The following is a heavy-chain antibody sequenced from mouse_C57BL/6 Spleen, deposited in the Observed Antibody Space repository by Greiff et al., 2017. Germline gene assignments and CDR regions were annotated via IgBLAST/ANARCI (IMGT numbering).Heavy chain of an antibody. CDR3: ARRNGNSYYFDY. V-gene: IGHV1-50*01. CDR1: GYTFTSYW. J-gene: IGHJ2*01. Sequence: QVQLQQSGAELVKPGASVKLSCKASGYTFTSYWMQWVKQRPGQGLEWIGEIDPSDSYTNYNQKFKGKATLTVDTSSSTAYMQLSSLTSEDSAVYYCARRNGNSYYFDYWGQGTTLTVSS. CDR2: IDPSDSYT. D-gene: IGHD2-1*01.